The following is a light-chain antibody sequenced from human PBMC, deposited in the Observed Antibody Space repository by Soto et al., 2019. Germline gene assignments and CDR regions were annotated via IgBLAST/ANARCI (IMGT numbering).Light chain of an antibody. J-gene: IGKJ2*01. CDR3: QQPGT. CDR1: QSVSSY. Sequence: EIVLTQSPATLSLSPGERATLSCRASQSVSSYLAWYQQKPGQAPRLLIYDASNRATGIPARFSGSGSGTAFTLTIISLDPEDFEVYSCQQPGTFGQGTKLEIK. V-gene: IGKV3-11*01. CDR2: DAS.